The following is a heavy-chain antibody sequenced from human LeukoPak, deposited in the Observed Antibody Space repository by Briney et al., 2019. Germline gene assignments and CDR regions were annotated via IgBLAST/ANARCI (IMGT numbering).Heavy chain of an antibody. J-gene: IGHJ6*03. CDR2: ISYDGSNK. CDR1: GFTFSSYA. CDR3: AREAVGALPYYYYYMDV. V-gene: IGHV3-30-3*01. D-gene: IGHD1-26*01. Sequence: QPGRSLRLSCAASGFTFSSYAMHWVRQAPGKGLEWVAVISYDGSNKYYADSVKGRFTISRDNSKNTLYLQMNSLRAEDTAVYYCAREAVGALPYYYYYMDVWGKGTTVTVSS.